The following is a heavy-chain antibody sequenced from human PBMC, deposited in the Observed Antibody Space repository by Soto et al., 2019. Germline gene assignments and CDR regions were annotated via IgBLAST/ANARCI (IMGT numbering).Heavy chain of an antibody. J-gene: IGHJ3*02. Sequence: SVKVSCKASGGTFSSYAISWVRQAPGQGLEWMGGIIPILGTANYAQKFQGRVTITADKSTSTAYMELSSLRSEDTAVYYCARERVGATMRSAFDIWGQGTMVTVSS. CDR3: ARERVGATMRSAFDI. D-gene: IGHD1-26*01. CDR2: IIPILGTA. V-gene: IGHV1-69*10. CDR1: GGTFSSYA.